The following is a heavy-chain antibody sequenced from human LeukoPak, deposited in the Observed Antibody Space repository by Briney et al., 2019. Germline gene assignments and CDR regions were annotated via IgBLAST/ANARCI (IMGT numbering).Heavy chain of an antibody. CDR1: GFTFSSYA. Sequence: SGGSLRLSCAASGFTFSSYAMNWVRQAPGKGLEWVSSIGTRSSSMFYADSVKGRFTISRDNAKNSLYLQMNSLRAEDTAVYYCAKDSTIFGMVIITNYFDYWGQGTLVTVSS. J-gene: IGHJ4*02. CDR2: IGTRSSSM. CDR3: AKDSTIFGMVIITNYFDY. V-gene: IGHV3-21*01. D-gene: IGHD3-3*01.